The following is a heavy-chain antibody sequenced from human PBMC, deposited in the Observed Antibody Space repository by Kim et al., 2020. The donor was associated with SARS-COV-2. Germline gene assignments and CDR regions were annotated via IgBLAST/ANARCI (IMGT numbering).Heavy chain of an antibody. CDR2: IRSKANSYAT. J-gene: IGHJ3*02. Sequence: GGSLRLSCAASGFTFSGSTMHWVRQASGKGLEWVGRIRSKANSYATAYAASVKNRFTISRDDSKNTAYLQMNSLKTEDTAVYYCTRVNPIAGGWYDALDIWGQETMVPVSS. CDR1: GFTFSGST. V-gene: IGHV3-73*01. D-gene: IGHD6-19*01. CDR3: TRVNPIAGGWYDALDI.